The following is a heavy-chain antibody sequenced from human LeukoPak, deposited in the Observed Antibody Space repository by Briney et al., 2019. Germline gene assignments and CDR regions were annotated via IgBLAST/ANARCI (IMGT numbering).Heavy chain of an antibody. CDR2: ISGSGSTI. V-gene: IGHV3-48*03. Sequence: TGGSLRLSCAASGFTFSSYEMNWVRQAPGKGLEWLSYISGSGSTIYYADSVKGRFTISRDNAKNSLFLQMNSLRAEDTAVYYCARGCGGGCYSGYYYGMDVWGQGTTVTVSS. CDR1: GFTFSSYE. D-gene: IGHD2-15*01. J-gene: IGHJ6*02. CDR3: ARGCGGGCYSGYYYGMDV.